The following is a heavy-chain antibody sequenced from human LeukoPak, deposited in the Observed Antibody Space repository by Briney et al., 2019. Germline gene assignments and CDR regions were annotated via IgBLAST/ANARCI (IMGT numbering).Heavy chain of an antibody. D-gene: IGHD1-26*01. CDR2: ISYDGSNK. CDR3: AKDRGGSYYVGYYYYYGMDV. V-gene: IGHV3-30*18. CDR1: GFTFSSYG. Sequence: GGSLRLSCAASGFTFSSYGMHWVRQAPGKGLEWVAVISYDGSNKYYADSVKGRFTISRDNSKNTLYLQMNSLRAEDTAVYYCAKDRGGSYYVGYYYYYGMDVWGQGTTVTVSS. J-gene: IGHJ6*02.